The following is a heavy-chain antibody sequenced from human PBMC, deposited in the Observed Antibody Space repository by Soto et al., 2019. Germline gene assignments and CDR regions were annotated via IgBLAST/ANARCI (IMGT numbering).Heavy chain of an antibody. D-gene: IGHD7-27*01. Sequence: QLQLQESGPGLVTPSETLSLTCTVSGGSISSSSYYWGWIRQPRGKGLEWIASIYYSGSTYYNPSLKSRVTISVDTSKNQFALKLRSVTAADTAVYYCARVTGTFDYWGQGTLVTVFS. CDR2: IYYSGST. CDR1: GGSISSSSYY. CDR3: ARVTGTFDY. V-gene: IGHV4-39*01. J-gene: IGHJ4*02.